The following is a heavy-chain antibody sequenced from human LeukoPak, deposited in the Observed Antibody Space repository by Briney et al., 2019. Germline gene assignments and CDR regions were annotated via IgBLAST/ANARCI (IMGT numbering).Heavy chain of an antibody. CDR2: IYPGDSDT. D-gene: IGHD2-2*02. CDR1: GYSFTGYW. Sequence: GGSLKISCKGSGYSFTGYWIGWVRQMPGKGLEWMGIIYPGDSDTRYSPSFQGQVTISADKSISTAYLQWSSLKASDTAMYYCARLGVNCSSTSCYIGTDYNWFDPWGQGTLVTVSS. CDR3: ARLGVNCSSTSCYIGTDYNWFDP. J-gene: IGHJ5*02. V-gene: IGHV5-51*01.